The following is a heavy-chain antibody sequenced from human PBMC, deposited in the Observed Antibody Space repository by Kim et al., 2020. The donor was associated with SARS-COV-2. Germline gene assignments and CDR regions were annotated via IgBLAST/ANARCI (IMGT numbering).Heavy chain of an antibody. CDR3: ATRYFYDSSGYYYNYFYGMDV. Sequence: GGSLRLSCAASGFTFSSYVMHWVRQTPGKGLEWVAVISYDGRITYYADSVKGRFTISRDNSENTLYLQMTSLRAEDTAVYYCATRYFYDSSGYYYNYFYGMDVWGRGTTVTVS. D-gene: IGHD3-22*01. V-gene: IGHV3-30*04. CDR1: GFTFSSYV. CDR2: ISYDGRIT. J-gene: IGHJ6*02.